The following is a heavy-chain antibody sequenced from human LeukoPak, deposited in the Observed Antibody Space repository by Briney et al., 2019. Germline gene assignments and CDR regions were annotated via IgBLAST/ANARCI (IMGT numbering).Heavy chain of an antibody. CDR2: ISGTGTTI. D-gene: IGHD3-22*01. CDR1: GFIFSNYA. Sequence: GGSLRLSCAASGFIFSNYAMAWVRQAPGKGLEWVSGISGTGTTIYYADTVKGRFTISRDNSKNTLNLQMNRLRAEDTAVYYCAKRDAFDSSGYSPLFDSWGQGTLVTVSS. CDR3: AKRDAFDSSGYSPLFDS. V-gene: IGHV3-23*01. J-gene: IGHJ4*02.